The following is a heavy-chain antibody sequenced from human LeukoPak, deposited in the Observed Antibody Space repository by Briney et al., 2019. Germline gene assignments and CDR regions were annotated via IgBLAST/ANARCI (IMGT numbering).Heavy chain of an antibody. CDR2: IYYSGST. V-gene: IGHV4-59*01. J-gene: IGHJ6*02. D-gene: IGHD4-17*01. Sequence: SETLSLTCTVSGGSISSYNWSWIRQPPGKGLEWIGYIYYSGSTNYNPSLKSRVTISVDTSKNQFSLKLSSVTAADTAVYYCARVLTVTTWDYYYGMDVWGQGTTVTVSS. CDR3: ARVLTVTTWDYYYGMDV. CDR1: GGSISSYN.